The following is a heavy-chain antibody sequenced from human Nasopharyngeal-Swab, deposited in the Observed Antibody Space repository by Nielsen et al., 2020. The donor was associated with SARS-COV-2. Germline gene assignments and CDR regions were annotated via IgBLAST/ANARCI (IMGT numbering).Heavy chain of an antibody. CDR2: ISSSSSYI. CDR3: AREGGITIFGVVIPRYFDY. J-gene: IGHJ4*02. V-gene: IGHV3-21*01. CDR1: GFTFSSYS. Sequence: GGSLRLSCAASGFTFSSYSMNWVRQAQGKGLEWVSSISSSSSYIYYADSVKGRFTISRDNAKNSLYLQMNSLRAEDTAVYYCAREGGITIFGVVIPRYFDYWGQGTLVTVSS. D-gene: IGHD3-3*01.